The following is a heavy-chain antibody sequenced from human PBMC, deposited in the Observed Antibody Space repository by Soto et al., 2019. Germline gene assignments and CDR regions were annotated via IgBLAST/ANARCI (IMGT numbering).Heavy chain of an antibody. J-gene: IGHJ5*02. CDR2: IYYSGST. CDR1: GGSISSYY. D-gene: IGHD1-26*01. CDR3: ARDSSGSYYPNWFDP. Sequence: SETLSLTCTVSGGSISSYYWSWIRQPPGKGLEWIGYIYYSGSTNYNPSLKSRVTISVDTSKNQFSLKLSSVTAADTAVYYCARDSSGSYYPNWFDPWGQGTLVTVSS. V-gene: IGHV4-59*01.